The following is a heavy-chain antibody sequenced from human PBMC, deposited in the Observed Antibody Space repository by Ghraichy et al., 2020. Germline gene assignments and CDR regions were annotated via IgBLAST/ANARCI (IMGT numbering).Heavy chain of an antibody. J-gene: IGHJ4*02. CDR2: TYYRSKWYN. CDR3: ARDKGGYTYGIDH. CDR1: GDSVFSNSAA. D-gene: IGHD5-18*01. Sequence: SQALSLTCAISGDSVFSNSAAWTWIRQSPSRGLEWLGRTYYRSKWYNDYAASVKSRISINPDTSKNQFSLQLNSVTPEDTAVYYCARDKGGYTYGIDHWGQGTLVTVSS. V-gene: IGHV6-1*01.